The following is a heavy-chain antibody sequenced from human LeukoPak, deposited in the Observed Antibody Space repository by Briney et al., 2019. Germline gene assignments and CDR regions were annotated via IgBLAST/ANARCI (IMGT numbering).Heavy chain of an antibody. D-gene: IGHD3-16*01. CDR1: GDYFTSYW. CDR3: ARLRRGTFYFEY. Sequence: GESLKISCTGSGDYFTSYWVGWVRQMPGKGLEWMGIIYPGDSDTRYSPSIEGQVTISADKSISTAYLQWSSLKASDTAMYYCARLRRGTFYFEYWGQGTLVTVSS. CDR2: IYPGDSDT. V-gene: IGHV5-51*01. J-gene: IGHJ4*02.